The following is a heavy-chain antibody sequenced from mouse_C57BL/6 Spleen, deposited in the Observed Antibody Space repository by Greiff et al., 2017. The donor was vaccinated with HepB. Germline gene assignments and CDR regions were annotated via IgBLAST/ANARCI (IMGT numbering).Heavy chain of an antibody. V-gene: IGHV1-76*01. CDR3: AREMITVDYFDY. CDR2: IYPGSGNT. CDR1: GYTFTDYY. J-gene: IGHJ2*01. D-gene: IGHD2-4*01. Sequence: VKLVESGAELVRPGASVKLSCKASGYTFTDYYINWVKQRPGQGLEWIARIYPGSGNTYYNEKFKGKATLTAEKSSSTAYMQLSSLTSEDSAVYFCAREMITVDYFDYWGQGTTLTVSS.